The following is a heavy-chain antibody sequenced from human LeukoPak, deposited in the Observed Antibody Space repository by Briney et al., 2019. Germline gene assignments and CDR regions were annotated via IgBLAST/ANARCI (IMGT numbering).Heavy chain of an antibody. CDR2: INPDGSTT. D-gene: IGHD3-10*01. V-gene: IGHV3-74*01. CDR3: AKDLHYGSADY. J-gene: IGHJ4*02. CDR1: GFTFSSYW. Sequence: PGGSLRLSCAASGFTFSSYWMSWVRQDPGKGLLWVPFINPDGSTTNYADSVKGRFTISRDNAKNALYLQMNSLRAEDTAAYYCAKDLHYGSADYWGQGTLVTVSS.